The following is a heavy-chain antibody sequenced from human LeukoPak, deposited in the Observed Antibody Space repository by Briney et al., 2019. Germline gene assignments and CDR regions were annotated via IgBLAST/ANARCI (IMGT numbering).Heavy chain of an antibody. CDR2: IYHSGRT. V-gene: IGHV4-59*08. D-gene: IGHD2-2*01. J-gene: IGHJ4*02. CDR1: GGSISSYY. Sequence: SETLSLTCTVSGGSISSYYWSWIRQPPGKGLEWIGYIYHSGRTNYSPSLKSRVTISVDTSKNQFSLKLSSVTAADTAVYYRARHAAFAEYQSHLTHFDYWGQGTLVTVSS. CDR3: ARHAAFAEYQSHLTHFDY.